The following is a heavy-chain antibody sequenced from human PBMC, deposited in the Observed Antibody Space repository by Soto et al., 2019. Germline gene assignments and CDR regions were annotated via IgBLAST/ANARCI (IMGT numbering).Heavy chain of an antibody. Sequence: ASVKVSCKASGYTFTSYDINWVRQATGQGLEWMGWMNPNSGNTGYAQKFQGRVTMTSNTSISTAYMELSILRSEDTALYYCARGRQYYDILTGSNWFDPWGQGTLVTVSS. CDR3: ARGRQYYDILTGSNWFDP. CDR2: MNPNSGNT. CDR1: GYTFTSYD. J-gene: IGHJ5*02. D-gene: IGHD3-9*01. V-gene: IGHV1-8*01.